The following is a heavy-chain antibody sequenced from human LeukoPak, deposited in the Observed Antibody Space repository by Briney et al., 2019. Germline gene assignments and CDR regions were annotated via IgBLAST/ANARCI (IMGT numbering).Heavy chain of an antibody. Sequence: GGSFRLSCAASGFTFSNTWMSWVRQAPGKGLEWVGRIKSKTDGGTTDYAAPVKGRFSISRDDSKNTLYLQMNSLKTEDTAVYYCSTGLRFLEWFDYWGQGTLVTVSS. CDR3: STGLRFLEWFDY. J-gene: IGHJ4*02. D-gene: IGHD3-3*01. CDR1: GFTFSNTW. CDR2: IKSKTDGGTT. V-gene: IGHV3-15*01.